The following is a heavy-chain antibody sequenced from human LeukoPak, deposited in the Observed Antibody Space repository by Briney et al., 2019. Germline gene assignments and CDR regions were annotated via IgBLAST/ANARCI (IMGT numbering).Heavy chain of an antibody. J-gene: IGHJ4*02. CDR3: ARGDSSGYYYALRFFDY. CDR2: ISSSSSYI. CDR1: GFTFSDYY. V-gene: IGHV3-11*06. Sequence: PGGSLRLSCAASGFTFSDYYMSWIRQAPGKGLEWVSYISSSSSYIYYADSVKGRFTISRDNAKNSLYLQMNSLRAEDTAVYYCARGDSSGYYYALRFFDYWGQGTLVTVSS. D-gene: IGHD3-22*01.